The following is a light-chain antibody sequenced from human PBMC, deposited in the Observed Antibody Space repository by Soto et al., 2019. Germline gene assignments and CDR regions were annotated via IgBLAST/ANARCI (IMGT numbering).Light chain of an antibody. J-gene: IGLJ1*01. CDR2: GNT. CDR1: SSNLGSGYD. CDR3: QSYDNMVGPYNYV. Sequence: QSVLTQPPSVSGAPGQRVTISCTGSSSNLGSGYDVQWYQQLPGAAPKLLIYGNTNRPSGVPDRFSGSKSGTSASLAISGLQAEDEAEYFCQSYDNMVGPYNYVFGTGTKLTVL. V-gene: IGLV1-40*01.